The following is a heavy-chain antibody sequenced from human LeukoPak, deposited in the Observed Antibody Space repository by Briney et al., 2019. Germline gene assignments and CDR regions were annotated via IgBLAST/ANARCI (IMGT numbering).Heavy chain of an antibody. J-gene: IGHJ4*02. Sequence: SETLSLTCTVSGGSISSYYWTWIRQPAGKGLEWIGRIYTSGSTNYNPSLNSRVTMSVDTSKKQLSRKLSSVTAADTAVYYCARQIAVAGKAGIDYWGQGTLVTVSS. CDR1: GGSISSYY. CDR3: ARQIAVAGKAGIDY. CDR2: IYTSGST. D-gene: IGHD6-19*01. V-gene: IGHV4-4*07.